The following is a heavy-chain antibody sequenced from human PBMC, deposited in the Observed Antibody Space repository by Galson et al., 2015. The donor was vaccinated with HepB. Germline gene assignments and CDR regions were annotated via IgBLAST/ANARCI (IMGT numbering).Heavy chain of an antibody. V-gene: IGHV4-59*01. CDR1: GGSISSYY. D-gene: IGHD4/OR15-4a*01. CDR2: IYYSGST. J-gene: IGHJ4*02. Sequence: ETLSLTCTVSGGSISSYYWSWIRQPPGKGLEWIGYIYYSGSTNYNPSLKSRVTISVDTSKNQFSLKLSSVTAADAAVYYCARFHFSYGATGGAFDYWGQGTLVTVSS. CDR3: ARFHFSYGATGGAFDY.